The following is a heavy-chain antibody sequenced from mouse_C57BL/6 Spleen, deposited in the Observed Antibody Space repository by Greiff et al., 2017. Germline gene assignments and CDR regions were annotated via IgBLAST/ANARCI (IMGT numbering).Heavy chain of an antibody. D-gene: IGHD1-1*01. CDR2: IYPRSGNT. V-gene: IGHV1-81*01. CDR3: ARRQYHGISYGYFDV. J-gene: IGHJ1*03. Sequence: QVQLQQSGAELARPGASVKLSCKASGYTFPSYGISWVKQRTGQGLEWIGEIYPRSGNTYYNEKFKGKATLTADKSSSTAYMELRSLTSEDSAVYFCARRQYHGISYGYFDVWGTGTTVTVSS. CDR1: GYTFPSYG.